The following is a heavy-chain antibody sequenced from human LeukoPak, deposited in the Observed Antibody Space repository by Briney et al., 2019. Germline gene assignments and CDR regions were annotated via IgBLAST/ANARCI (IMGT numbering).Heavy chain of an antibody. CDR3: VRGVTRGYIYAD. CDR1: GGSISSGGYS. CDR2: VFTTGTT. D-gene: IGHD5-18*01. V-gene: IGHV4-30-4*07. J-gene: IGHJ4*02. Sequence: SETLSLTCAVSGGSISSGGYSWWWVRQPPGKGLEWIGYVFTTGTTYYNPSLNSRVTIPLDMSKNQFFLKLRSVTAADTAVYFCVRGVTRGYIYADWGQGTLVTVSP.